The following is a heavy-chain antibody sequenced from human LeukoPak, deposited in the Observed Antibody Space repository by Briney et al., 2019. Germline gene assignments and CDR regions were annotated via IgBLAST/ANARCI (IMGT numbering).Heavy chain of an antibody. CDR1: GGSISDYS. J-gene: IGHJ4*02. D-gene: IGHD6-13*01. CDR2: IYYSGSA. Sequence: PSETLSLTCTVSGGSISDYSWSWIRQPPGKGLEWIGNIYYSGSANHNPSLKSRVTISVDTTKNQFSLKLSSVTAADTAVCYCARDLSSWVDYWGQGTLVTVSS. V-gene: IGHV4-59*12. CDR3: ARDLSSWVDY.